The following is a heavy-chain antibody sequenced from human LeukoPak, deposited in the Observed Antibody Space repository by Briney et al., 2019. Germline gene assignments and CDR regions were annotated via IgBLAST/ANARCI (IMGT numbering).Heavy chain of an antibody. CDR3: AREGGAAAGYFDY. CDR1: GFTFSSYS. D-gene: IGHD6-13*01. V-gene: IGHV3-21*01. CDR2: ISSSSSYI. J-gene: IGHJ4*02. Sequence: PGGSLRLSRAASGFTFSSYSMNWVRQAPGKGLEWVSSISSSSSYIYYADSVKGRFTISRDNAKNSLYLQMNSLRAEDTAVYYCAREGGAAAGYFDYWGQGTLVTVSS.